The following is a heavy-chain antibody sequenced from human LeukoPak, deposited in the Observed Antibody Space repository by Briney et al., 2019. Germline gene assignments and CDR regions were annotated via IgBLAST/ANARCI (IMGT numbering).Heavy chain of an antibody. D-gene: IGHD6-19*01. J-gene: IGHJ5*02. CDR3: ARVRYSSGVACFDP. Sequence: GGSLRLSCAASGFTFSSYEMNWVRQAPGKGLEWVSYISSSASTISYADSVKGRFTISRDKAKNSLYMQMNSLRAEDTAVYYCARVRYSSGVACFDPWGQGTLVTVSS. CDR2: ISSSASTI. V-gene: IGHV3-48*03. CDR1: GFTFSSYE.